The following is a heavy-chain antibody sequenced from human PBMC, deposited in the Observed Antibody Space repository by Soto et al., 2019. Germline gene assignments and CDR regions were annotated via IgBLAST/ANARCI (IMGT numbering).Heavy chain of an antibody. CDR1: GYTFTGYY. CDR3: ARVLSRPYYDFWSGPSGMDV. D-gene: IGHD3-3*01. J-gene: IGHJ6*02. Sequence: ASVKVSCKASGYTFTGYYMHWVRQAPGQGLEWMGWINPNSGGTNYAQKFQGWVTMTRDTSISTAYMELSRLRSDDTAVYYCARVLSRPYYDFWSGPSGMDVWGQGTTVTVSS. CDR2: INPNSGGT. V-gene: IGHV1-2*04.